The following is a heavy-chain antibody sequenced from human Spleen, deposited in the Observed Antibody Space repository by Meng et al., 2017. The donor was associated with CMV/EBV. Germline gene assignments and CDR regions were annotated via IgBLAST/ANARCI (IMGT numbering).Heavy chain of an antibody. J-gene: IGHJ6*02. Sequence: GGSLRLSCAASGFTFSSYDINWVRQAPGKGLEWVSYISSSSSTIYYADSVKGRFTISRDNAKNSLYLQMNSLRAEDTAVYFCARATGRIMFGVPQRDHYALDVWGQGTTVTVSS. CDR3: ARATGRIMFGVPQRDHYALDV. CDR1: GFTFSSYD. CDR2: ISSSSSTI. V-gene: IGHV3-48*04. D-gene: IGHD3-3*01.